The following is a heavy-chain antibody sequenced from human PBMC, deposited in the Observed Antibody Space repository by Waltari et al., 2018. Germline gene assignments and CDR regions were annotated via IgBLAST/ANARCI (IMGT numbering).Heavy chain of an antibody. CDR3: ARASPRLRYGDRNYDWYFDL. J-gene: IGHJ2*01. V-gene: IGHV4-4*07. D-gene: IGHD4-17*01. CDR2: IYTSGST. Sequence: QVQLQESGPGLVKPSETLSLTCTVSGGSISSYYWSCIRPPAGKGLEWIGRIYTSGSTNYNPSLKSRVTMSVDTSKNQFSLKLSSVTAADTAVYYCARASPRLRYGDRNYDWYFDLWGRGTLVTVSS. CDR1: GGSISSYY.